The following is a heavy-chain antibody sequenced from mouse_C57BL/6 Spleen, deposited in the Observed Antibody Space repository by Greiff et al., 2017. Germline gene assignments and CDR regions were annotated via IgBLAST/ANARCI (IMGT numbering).Heavy chain of an antibody. J-gene: IGHJ2*01. CDR3: AKGGYYYGSSYADY. Sequence: QVQLKQSGAELVRPGTSVKVSCKASGYAFTNYLIEWVKQRPGQGLEWIGVINPGSGGTNYNEKFKGKATLTADKSSSTAYMQLSSLTSEDSAVYFCAKGGYYYGSSYADYWGQGTTLTVSS. CDR2: INPGSGGT. CDR1: GYAFTNYL. D-gene: IGHD1-1*01. V-gene: IGHV1-54*01.